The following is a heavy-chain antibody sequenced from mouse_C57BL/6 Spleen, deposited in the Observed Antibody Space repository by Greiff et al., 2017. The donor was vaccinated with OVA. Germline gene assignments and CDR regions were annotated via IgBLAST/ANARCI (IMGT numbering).Heavy chain of an antibody. CDR2: ISDGGSYT. CDR1: GFTFSSYA. J-gene: IGHJ3*01. Sequence: EVKLQESGGGLVKPGGSLKLSCAASGFTFSSYAMSWVRQTPEKRLEWVATISDGGSYTYYPDNVKGRFTISRDNAKNNLYLQMSHLKSEDTAMYYCARGDWFAYWGQGTLVTVSA. CDR3: ARGDWFAY. V-gene: IGHV5-4*03.